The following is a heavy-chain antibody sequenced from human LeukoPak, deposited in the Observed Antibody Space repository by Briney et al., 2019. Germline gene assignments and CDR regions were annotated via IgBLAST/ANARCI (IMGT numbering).Heavy chain of an antibody. J-gene: IGHJ4*02. CDR2: ISAGGTRT. Sequence: PGGSLRLSCVGSGFPISDHAMSWVRQAPGKGLEWVSVISAGGTRTTYSDSVKGRFTISRDNAKNTLYLQMNSLRDEDSALYYCTRDFPVAGTYYFDYWGQGTLVTVSS. CDR1: GFPISDHA. D-gene: IGHD6-19*01. V-gene: IGHV3-74*03. CDR3: TRDFPVAGTYYFDY.